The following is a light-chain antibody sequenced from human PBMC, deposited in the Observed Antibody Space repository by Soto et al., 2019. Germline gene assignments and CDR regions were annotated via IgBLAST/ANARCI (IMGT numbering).Light chain of an antibody. CDR1: SSNIGNNY. CDR3: GTWDSSLSVYYV. Sequence: QSVLTQPPSVSAAPGQKVTISCSGSSSNIGNNYVSWYQQLPGTAPQLLIYENNKRPSGIPDRFSGSKSCPSATLGITGLQTGDEADYYCGTWDSSLSVYYVFGTGTKLTVL. J-gene: IGLJ1*01. V-gene: IGLV1-51*02. CDR2: ENN.